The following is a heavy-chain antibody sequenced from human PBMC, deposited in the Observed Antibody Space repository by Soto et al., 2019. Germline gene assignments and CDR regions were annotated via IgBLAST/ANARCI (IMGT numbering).Heavy chain of an antibody. CDR1: GWSFSGYY. D-gene: IGHD1-26*01. CDR2: INHSGST. V-gene: IGHV4-34*01. CDR3: AIGLIDGGSFFVRDYYYGMDV. Sequence: QVQLQQWGAGLLKPSETLSLTCAVYGWSFSGYYWRWIRQPPGKGLEWIGEINHSGSTNYNPSLKSRVTISVDTSKNQFSRMLSSVTAADTAVYYCAIGLIDGGSFFVRDYYYGMDVWGQGTTVTVSS. J-gene: IGHJ6*02.